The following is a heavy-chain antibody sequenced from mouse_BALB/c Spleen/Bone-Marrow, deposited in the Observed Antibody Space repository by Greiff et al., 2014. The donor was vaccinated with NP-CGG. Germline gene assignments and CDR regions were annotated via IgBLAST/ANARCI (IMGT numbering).Heavy chain of an antibody. CDR3: AKNLRGNYVRAMDY. CDR2: IWRGGST. Sequence: QVQLQQSGPGLVQPSQSLSITCTVSGLSLTSYGVHWVRQSPGKGLEWLGVIWRGGSTDYNAAYMSRLSITKDNSKSQVFFKMNSLQADDTAIYYCAKNLRGNYVRAMDYWGQGTSVTVSS. J-gene: IGHJ4*01. CDR1: GLSLTSYG. D-gene: IGHD2-1*01. V-gene: IGHV2-5*01.